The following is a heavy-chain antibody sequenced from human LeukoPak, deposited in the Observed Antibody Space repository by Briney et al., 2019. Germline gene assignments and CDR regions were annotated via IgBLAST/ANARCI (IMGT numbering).Heavy chain of an antibody. D-gene: IGHD3-22*01. Sequence: SETLYLTCNMSGGSIGKYYWGWIRQSPGEGLEWIGNIYYSGSTNYNPSLESRVTISVDTSKNEFSLKMSSVTTADTAVYYCARSDSGGYYNEYWGQGALVTVSA. V-gene: IGHV4-59*01. CDR2: IYYSGST. CDR3: ARSDSGGYYNEY. CDR1: GGSIGKYY. J-gene: IGHJ4*02.